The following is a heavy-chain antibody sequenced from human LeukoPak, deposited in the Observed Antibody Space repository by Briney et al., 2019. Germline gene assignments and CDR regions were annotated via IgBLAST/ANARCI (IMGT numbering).Heavy chain of an antibody. D-gene: IGHD3-3*01. V-gene: IGHV3-23*01. CDR2: ISGSGGST. CDR3: AKQTIFGVAKNLGGTIGAEFDY. CDR1: GFTFSSYA. J-gene: IGHJ4*02. Sequence: GGSLRLSCAASGFTFSSYAMSWVRQAPGKGLEWVSAISGSGGSTYYADSVKGRFTISRDNFKNTLYLQMNSLRAEDTAVYYCAKQTIFGVAKNLGGTIGAEFDYWGQGTLVTVSS.